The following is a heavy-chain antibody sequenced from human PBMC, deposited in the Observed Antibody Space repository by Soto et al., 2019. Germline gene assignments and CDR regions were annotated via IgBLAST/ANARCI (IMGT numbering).Heavy chain of an antibody. CDR1: GYTFTGYY. CDR2: INPNSGGT. J-gene: IGHJ4*02. CDR3: AREDRPCSGGSCYSGFYDY. Sequence: QVPLVQSGAEVKKPGASVKVSCKASGYTFTGYYMHWVRQAPGQGLEWMGWINPNSGGTNYAQKFQGWVTMTRDTSISTAYMELSRLRSDDTAVYYCAREDRPCSGGSCYSGFYDYWGQGTLVTVSS. D-gene: IGHD2-15*01. V-gene: IGHV1-2*04.